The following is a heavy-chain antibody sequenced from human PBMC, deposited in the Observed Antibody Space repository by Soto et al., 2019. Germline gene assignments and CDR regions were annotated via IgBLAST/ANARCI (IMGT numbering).Heavy chain of an antibody. CDR1: GGSFSGYY. D-gene: IGHD2-15*01. Sequence: QVQLQQWGAGLLKPSETLSLTCAVYGGSFSGYYGRWIRQPPGKGLEWIGEINHSGSTNYNPSLKSRVTISVDTSKNQFSLKLSSVTAADTAVYYCARGYDIVVVVAATAFDIWGQGTMVTVSS. J-gene: IGHJ3*02. CDR3: ARGYDIVVVVAATAFDI. V-gene: IGHV4-34*01. CDR2: INHSGST.